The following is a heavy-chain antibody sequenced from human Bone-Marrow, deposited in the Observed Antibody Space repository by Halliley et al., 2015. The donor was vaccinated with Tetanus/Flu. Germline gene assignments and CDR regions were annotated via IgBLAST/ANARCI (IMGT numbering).Heavy chain of an antibody. D-gene: IGHD4-17*01. J-gene: IGHJ4*02. V-gene: IGHV1-3*04. CDR2: VNTVNGST. Sequence: LEWMGWVNTVNGSTKNSQKFQGRVILTRDSSANTAHMELSSLTSEDTAVYYCAKSGEGGFDFWGQGTLVTVSS. CDR3: AKSGEGGFDF.